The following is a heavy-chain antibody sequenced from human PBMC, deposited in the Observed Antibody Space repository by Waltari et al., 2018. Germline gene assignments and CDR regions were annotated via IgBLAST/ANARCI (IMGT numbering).Heavy chain of an antibody. Sequence: QVQLVQSGAEVKKPGSSVKVSCKASGGNFSSYAISWVRPAPGQGLEWRGGIIPIFGTANYAQKFQGRVTITADESTSTAYMELSSLRSEDTAVYYCAREGVDIVATNHGSYYYYGMDVWGQGTTVTVSS. CDR2: IIPIFGTA. J-gene: IGHJ6*02. V-gene: IGHV1-69*01. CDR3: AREGVDIVATNHGSYYYYGMDV. CDR1: GGNFSSYA. D-gene: IGHD5-12*01.